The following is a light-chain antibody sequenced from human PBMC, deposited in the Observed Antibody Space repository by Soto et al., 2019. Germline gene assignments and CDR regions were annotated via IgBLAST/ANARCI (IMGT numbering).Light chain of an antibody. Sequence: SALTQPASVSGFPGQSITISCTGTSSDVGGYNYVSWYQQHPGKAPKLMIYEVSNRPSGVSNRFSGSKSGNTASLTISGLQAEDEADYYCNSYTSSSTLDVFGTGTKLTVL. CDR2: EVS. CDR3: NSYTSSSTLDV. CDR1: SSDVGGYNY. V-gene: IGLV2-14*01. J-gene: IGLJ1*01.